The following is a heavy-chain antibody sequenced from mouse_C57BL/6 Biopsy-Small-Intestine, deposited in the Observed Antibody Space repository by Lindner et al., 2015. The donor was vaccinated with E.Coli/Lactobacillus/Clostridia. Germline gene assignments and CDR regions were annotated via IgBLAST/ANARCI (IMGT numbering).Heavy chain of an antibody. CDR2: ITPGSDYT. J-gene: IGHJ1*03. CDR1: GYTFTSCT. V-gene: IGHV1-4*01. CDR3: AREDYYGSSYWYFDV. D-gene: IGHD1-1*01. Sequence: VQLQESGAELARPGASVKMSCKASGYTFTSCTMHWVKQRPGQGLEWIGCITPGSDYTKYNQKFKDKATLTADQSSNTAYMQLSSLTSEDSAVYYCAREDYYGSSYWYFDVWGTGTTVTVSS.